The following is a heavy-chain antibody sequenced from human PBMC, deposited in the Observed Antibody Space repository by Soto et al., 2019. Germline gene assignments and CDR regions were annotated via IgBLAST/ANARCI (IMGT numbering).Heavy chain of an antibody. CDR3: ATLGGYSYGGFFDY. Sequence: QVQLVESGGGVVQPGRSLRLSCAASGFTFSSYAMRWVRQAPGKGLEWVAVISYDGSNKYYADSVKGRFTISRDNSKNTLYLQMNSLRAEDTAVYYCATLGGYSYGGFFDYWGQGTLVTVSS. J-gene: IGHJ4*02. CDR1: GFTFSSYA. V-gene: IGHV3-30-3*01. D-gene: IGHD5-18*01. CDR2: ISYDGSNK.